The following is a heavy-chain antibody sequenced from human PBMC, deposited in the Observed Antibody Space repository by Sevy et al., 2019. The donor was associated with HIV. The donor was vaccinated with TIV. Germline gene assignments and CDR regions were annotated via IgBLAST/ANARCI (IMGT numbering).Heavy chain of an antibody. CDR2: IRQDGNEI. J-gene: IGHJ4*02. CDR3: ARRYFDL. Sequence: GGSLRLSCAASGFTFDTYWMQWVRQAPGKGLEWVANIRQDGNEIYYADSVKGRFTISRDNAKESLYLQMTNLRVGDTAFYYCARRYFDLWGQGILVTVSS. CDR1: GFTFDTYW. V-gene: IGHV3-7*01.